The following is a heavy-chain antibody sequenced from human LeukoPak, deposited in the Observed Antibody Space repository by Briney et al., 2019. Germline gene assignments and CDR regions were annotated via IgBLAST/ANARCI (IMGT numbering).Heavy chain of an antibody. J-gene: IGHJ4*02. CDR2: IKEDGSEI. CDR1: GFTFSTYW. D-gene: IGHD1-26*01. CDR3: VRDTGGGGSYPEN. V-gene: IGHV3-7*01. Sequence: GGSLRLSCAASGFTFSTYWMTWVRQAPGKVLEWVAYIKEDGSEIYYVDSVRGRFTISRDNPKNSVYLQLNSLRAEDTAMYYCVRDTGGGGSYPENWGQGTLVTVSS.